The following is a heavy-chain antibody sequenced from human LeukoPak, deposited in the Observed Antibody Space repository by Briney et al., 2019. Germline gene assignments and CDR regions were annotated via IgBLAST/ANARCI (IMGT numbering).Heavy chain of an antibody. CDR2: IGPDGGTT. D-gene: IGHD6-13*01. Sequence: GGSLRLSCAASGFTFSTYGMHWVRQAPGKGLEYVSGIGPDGGTTYYAKSVKGRFTISRDNSKNMVYLQMGSLRADDMAVYNCARGAQLTDYWGQGTLVTVSS. CDR3: ARGAQLTDY. V-gene: IGHV3-64*01. CDR1: GFTFSTYG. J-gene: IGHJ4*02.